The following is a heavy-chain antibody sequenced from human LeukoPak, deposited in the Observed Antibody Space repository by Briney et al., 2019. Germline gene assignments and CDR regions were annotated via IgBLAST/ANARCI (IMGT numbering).Heavy chain of an antibody. J-gene: IGHJ3*02. CDR2: IEEHGSQK. CDR1: GFTFSNYW. Sequence: GGSLTLSCAASGFTFSNYWIHWVRQAPGKGLEWVANIEEHGSQKYYVDSVKGRFTISRDNAQNSVFLQMNSLSAEDTALYYCARILRLSTPRASDIWGQGTMVTVSS. V-gene: IGHV3-7*05. D-gene: IGHD6-25*01. CDR3: ARILRLSTPRASDI.